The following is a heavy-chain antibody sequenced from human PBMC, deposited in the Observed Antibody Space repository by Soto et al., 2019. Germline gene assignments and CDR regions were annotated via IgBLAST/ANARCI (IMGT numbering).Heavy chain of an antibody. CDR2: IYWDDDE. J-gene: IGHJ4*02. CDR1: GFSLSTTAEG. CDR3: AHGSCSSADCYPNPYLDY. D-gene: IGHD2-2*01. V-gene: IGHV2-5*02. Sequence: QITLKESGPTLVKPTQTLTLTCTFPGFSLSTTAEGGGWIRQPPGKALEWLALIYWDDDERYSPSLQSRLTITKDTSKTQVVLTMTNVDPVYTATYFCAHGSCSSADCYPNPYLDYWGQGILVTLSS.